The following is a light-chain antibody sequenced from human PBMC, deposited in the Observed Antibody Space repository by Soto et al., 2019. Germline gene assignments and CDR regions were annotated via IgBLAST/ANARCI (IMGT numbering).Light chain of an antibody. CDR2: DVS. CDR3: CSYGAR. J-gene: IGLJ3*02. Sequence: QSALTQPASVSGSPGQSITISCTGTSSDVGGYNYVSWYQQHPGKAPKLMIYDVSKRPSGVPDRFSGSKSGNTASLTISGLRAEDEADYYCCSYGARFGGGTKLTVL. V-gene: IGLV2-11*01. CDR1: SSDVGGYNY.